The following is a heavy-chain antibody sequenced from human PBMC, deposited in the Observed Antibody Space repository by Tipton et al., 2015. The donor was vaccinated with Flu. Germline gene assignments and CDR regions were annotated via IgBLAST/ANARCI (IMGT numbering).Heavy chain of an antibody. D-gene: IGHD3-22*01. CDR2: INHSGST. V-gene: IGHV4-34*01. CDR3: ARLHFYYYDSSGYYYRRPSYFDS. J-gene: IGHJ4*02. Sequence: TLSLTCAVYGGSFSGYYWSWIRQPPGKGLEWIGEINHSGSTNYNPSLKSRVTISVDTSKNQFSLKLSSVTAADTAVYYCARLHFYYYDSSGYYYRRPSYFDSWGQGTLVTVSS. CDR1: GGSFSGYY.